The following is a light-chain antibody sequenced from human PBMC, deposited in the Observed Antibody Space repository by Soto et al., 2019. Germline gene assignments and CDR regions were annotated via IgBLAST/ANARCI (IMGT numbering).Light chain of an antibody. Sequence: QAVVTQPPSVSGAQGQRVTISCTGSSSNIGAGYDVHWYQQLPGTAPKLLIYGNSNRPSRVPDRFSGSKSGTSASLAITGLQAEDEADYYCQSYDSSLSGWVFGGGTKLTVL. J-gene: IGLJ3*02. CDR1: SSNIGAGYD. V-gene: IGLV1-40*01. CDR2: GNS. CDR3: QSYDSSLSGWV.